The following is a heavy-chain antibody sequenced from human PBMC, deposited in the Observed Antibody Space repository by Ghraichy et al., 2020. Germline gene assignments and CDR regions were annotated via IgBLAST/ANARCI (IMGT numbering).Heavy chain of an antibody. D-gene: IGHD4-23*01. CDR2: FYYSGST. J-gene: IGHJ4*02. CDR3: ARHPHRDYGGNSGFDY. CDR1: GGSISTFSYY. V-gene: IGHV4-39*01. Sequence: SETLSLTCTVSGGSISTFSYYWGWIRQSPGKGLEWIGSFYYSGSTYYNPSLKSRVTISVDTSKSQFSLKLSSVTAADTAVYYCARHPHRDYGGNSGFDYWGQGTQVTVSS.